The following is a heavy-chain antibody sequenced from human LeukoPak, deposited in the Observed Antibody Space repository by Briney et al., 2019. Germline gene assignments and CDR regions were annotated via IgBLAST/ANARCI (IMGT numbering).Heavy chain of an antibody. V-gene: IGHV4-4*07. Sequence: PSETLSLTCSVSGASIRSYYWNWIRQPDGKGLEWIGRVYIGGTTNVNPSLENRLSMSLDTSKNQISLRLNSVTVADTAVYYCARRFIDSRYSGDCFDIWGQGTKVTVSS. J-gene: IGHJ3*02. CDR2: VYIGGTT. D-gene: IGHD2-21*01. CDR1: GASIRSYY. CDR3: ARRFIDSRYSGDCFDI.